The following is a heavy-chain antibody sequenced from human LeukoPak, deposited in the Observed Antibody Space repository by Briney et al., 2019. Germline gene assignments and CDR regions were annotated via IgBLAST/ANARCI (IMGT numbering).Heavy chain of an antibody. Sequence: ASLRLSCTASGYTFISYGISWVRQAPRQGLEWMGWISAYNGDTTYAQKLQGRVTMTKDKCASTAYMELRSLRSDDTAVYYCAKIPPPTILKGIWGSYGPLYDFDYWGQGTLVTVSS. CDR2: ISAYNGDT. V-gene: IGHV1-18*01. CDR1: GYTFISYG. J-gene: IGHJ4*02. CDR3: AKIPPPTILKGIWGSYGPLYDFDY. D-gene: IGHD3-16*01.